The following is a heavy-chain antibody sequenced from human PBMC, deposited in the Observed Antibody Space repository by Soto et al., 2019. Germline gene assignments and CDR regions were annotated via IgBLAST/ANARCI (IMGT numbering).Heavy chain of an antibody. V-gene: IGHV3-53*01. J-gene: IGHJ6*02. D-gene: IGHD3-10*01. CDR2: IQSGGST. CDR3: AKDFGSGSYITRNYYYYYGMDV. CDR1: GFIVSSKY. Sequence: GGSLRLSCAASGFIVSSKYMSWVRQAPGKGLEWVSLIQSGGSTYYADSVKGRFTISRDNSKNTLYLQMNSLRAEDTAVYYCAKDFGSGSYITRNYYYYYGMDVWGQGTTVTVSS.